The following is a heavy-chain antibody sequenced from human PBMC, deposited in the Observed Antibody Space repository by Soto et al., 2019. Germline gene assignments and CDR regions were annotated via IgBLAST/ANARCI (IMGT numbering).Heavy chain of an antibody. Sequence: SETLSLTCTVSGGSISSGGYYWSWIRQHPGKGLEWIGYIYYSGSTYYNPSLKSRVTISVDTSKNQFSLKLSSVTAADTAVYYCARGPLTIFGVALRGWFDPWGQGTLVTVSS. D-gene: IGHD3-3*01. CDR3: ARGPLTIFGVALRGWFDP. V-gene: IGHV4-31*03. J-gene: IGHJ5*02. CDR2: IYYSGST. CDR1: GGSISSGGYY.